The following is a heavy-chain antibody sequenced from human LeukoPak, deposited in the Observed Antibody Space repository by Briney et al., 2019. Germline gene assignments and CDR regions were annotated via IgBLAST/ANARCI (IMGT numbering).Heavy chain of an antibody. V-gene: IGHV1-18*01. Sequence: GASVKVSCKASGYTFTSYGISWVRQAPGQGLEWMGWISAYNGNTNYAQKLQGRVTMTTDTSTSTAYMELRSLRSDDTAVYYCAGRVVVPAAIHWDDAFDIWGQGTMVTVSS. CDR2: ISAYNGNT. D-gene: IGHD2-2*01. J-gene: IGHJ3*02. CDR1: GYTFTSYG. CDR3: AGRVVVPAAIHWDDAFDI.